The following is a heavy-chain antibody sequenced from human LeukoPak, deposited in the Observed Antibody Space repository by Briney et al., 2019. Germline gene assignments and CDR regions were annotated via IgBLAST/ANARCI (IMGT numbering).Heavy chain of an antibody. Sequence: ASVKVSCKASGYTFTSYDINWVRQATGQGLEWMGWMNPNSGNTGYAQKFQGRVTITRNTSISTAYMELSSLRSEDTAVYYCARNAHQLPYYYYYMDVWGKGTTVTVSS. D-gene: IGHD2-2*01. CDR2: MNPNSGNT. V-gene: IGHV1-8*03. CDR3: ARNAHQLPYYYYYMDV. J-gene: IGHJ6*03. CDR1: GYTFTSYD.